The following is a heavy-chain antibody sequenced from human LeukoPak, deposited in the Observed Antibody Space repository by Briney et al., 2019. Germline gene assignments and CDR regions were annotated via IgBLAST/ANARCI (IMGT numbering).Heavy chain of an antibody. CDR3: ARSHGEPHSSSGNWFDP. CDR2: IYYSGST. D-gene: IGHD3-22*01. Sequence: PSETLSLTCTVSGGSISSSSYYWGWIRQPPGKGLEWIGSIYYSGSTNYNPSLKSRVTISVDTSKNQFSLKLSSVTAADTAVYYCARSHGEPHSSSGNWFDPWGQGTLVTVSS. CDR1: GGSISSSSYY. V-gene: IGHV4-39*07. J-gene: IGHJ5*02.